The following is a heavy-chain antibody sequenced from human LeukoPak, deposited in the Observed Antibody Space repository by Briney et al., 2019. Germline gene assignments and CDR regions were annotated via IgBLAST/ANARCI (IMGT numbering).Heavy chain of an antibody. D-gene: IGHD6-19*01. Sequence: NPSETLSLTCTVSGYSISSGYYWGWIRQPPGKGLEWIGSIYHSGSTYYNPSLRSRVTISVDTSKNQFSLKLSSVTAADTAVYYCARRYPGIAVNRPSIQRRYFDYWGQGTLVTVSS. CDR2: IYHSGST. CDR1: GYSISSGYY. J-gene: IGHJ4*02. V-gene: IGHV4-38-2*02. CDR3: ARRYPGIAVNRPSIQRRYFDY.